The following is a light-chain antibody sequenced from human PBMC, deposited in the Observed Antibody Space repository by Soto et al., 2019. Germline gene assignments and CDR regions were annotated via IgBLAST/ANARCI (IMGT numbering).Light chain of an antibody. CDR2: AAS. Sequence: EIVLTQSPDTLSLSPGERATLSCRASQSVSSSYLAWYQQKPGRAPRLLMYAASSRATGLPDRFSGSGSGTDFTLTISRLEPEDFAVYYCQQYGSSRTFGQGTKVEIK. J-gene: IGKJ1*01. V-gene: IGKV3-20*01. CDR3: QQYGSSRT. CDR1: QSVSSSY.